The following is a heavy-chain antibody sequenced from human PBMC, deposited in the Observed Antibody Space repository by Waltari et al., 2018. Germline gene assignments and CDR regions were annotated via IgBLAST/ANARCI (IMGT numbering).Heavy chain of an antibody. CDR1: GFTFSSYS. CDR2: ISSSSSTI. V-gene: IGHV3-48*04. J-gene: IGHJ4*02. D-gene: IGHD3-9*01. CDR3: ARKRDWLDY. Sequence: EVQLVESGGGLVQPGGSLRLSCAASGFTFSSYSMNWVRQAPGTGLEWVSYISSSSSTIYYADSVKGRFTISRDNAKNSLYLQMNSLRAEDTAVYYCARKRDWLDYWGQGTLVTVSS.